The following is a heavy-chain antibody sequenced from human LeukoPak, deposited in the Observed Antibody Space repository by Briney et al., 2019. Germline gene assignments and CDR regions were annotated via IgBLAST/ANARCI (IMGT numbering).Heavy chain of an antibody. D-gene: IGHD2-15*01. Sequence: QPGGSLRLSWAASGFTFSSYAMSWVRQAPGKGLEWVSAISGSGGSTYYADSVKGRFTISRDNSKNTLYLQMNSLRAEDTAVYYCAKGGYCSGGSCYSDYFDYWGQGTLVTVSS. CDR3: AKGGYCSGGSCYSDYFDY. V-gene: IGHV3-23*01. CDR2: ISGSGGST. CDR1: GFTFSSYA. J-gene: IGHJ4*02.